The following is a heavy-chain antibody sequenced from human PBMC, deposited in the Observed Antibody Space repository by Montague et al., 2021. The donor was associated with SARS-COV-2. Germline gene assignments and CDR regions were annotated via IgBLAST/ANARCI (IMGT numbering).Heavy chain of an antibody. V-gene: IGHV4-34*01. CDR3: ARARQDVVVPDLGIRAYYYYYYMDV. J-gene: IGHJ6*03. CDR2: INHSGST. CDR1: GGSFSGYS. Sequence: SETLSLTCAVYGGSFSGYSWSWIRQPPGKGLEWIGEINHSGSTNYNPSLKSRVTISVDTSKNQFSLKLSSVTAADTAVYYCARARQDVVVPDLGIRAYYYYYYMDVWGQGTTVTVSS. D-gene: IGHD2-2*01.